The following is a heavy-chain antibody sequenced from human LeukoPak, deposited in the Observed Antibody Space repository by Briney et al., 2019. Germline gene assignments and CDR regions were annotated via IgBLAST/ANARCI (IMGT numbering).Heavy chain of an antibody. D-gene: IGHD6-19*01. CDR1: GYTFTSYG. Sequence: ASVKVSCKASGYTFTSYGISWVRQAPGQGLEWIGWISVYNGNTIYAQKLQGRVTMTTDTSTSTAYMELRSLQSDDTAVHYCARAVSFSGSAVTGGAHWGQGTLVTVSS. V-gene: IGHV1-18*01. CDR3: ARAVSFSGSAVTGGAH. J-gene: IGHJ4*02. CDR2: ISVYNGNT.